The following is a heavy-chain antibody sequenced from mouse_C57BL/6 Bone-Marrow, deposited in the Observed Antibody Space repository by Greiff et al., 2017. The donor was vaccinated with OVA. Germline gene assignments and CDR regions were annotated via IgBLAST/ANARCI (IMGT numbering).Heavy chain of an antibody. CDR3: ARSLTAGVHYYAMDY. J-gene: IGHJ4*01. Sequence: EVKVVESGGGLVQPGGSLSLSCAASGFTFTDYYMSWVRQPPGKALEWLGFIRNKANGYTTEYSASVQGLFTISRDNSQSILYLQMNALRAEDSATYYSARSLTAGVHYYAMDYWGQGTSVTVSS. D-gene: IGHD4-1*01. CDR2: IRNKANGYTT. V-gene: IGHV7-3*01. CDR1: GFTFTDYY.